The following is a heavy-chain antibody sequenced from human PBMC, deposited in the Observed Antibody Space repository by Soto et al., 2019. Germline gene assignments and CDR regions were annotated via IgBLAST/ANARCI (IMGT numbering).Heavy chain of an antibody. V-gene: IGHV1-46*03. CDR1: GYTFTSYY. Sequence: SVKVSCKASGYTFTSYYMHWVRQAPGQGLEWMGIINPSGGSTSYAQKFQGRVTMTRDTSTSTVYMELSSLRSEDTAVYYCARGYSGYGYYYYYYMDVWGKGTTVTVSS. D-gene: IGHD5-12*01. CDR2: INPSGGST. J-gene: IGHJ6*03. CDR3: ARGYSGYGYYYYYYMDV.